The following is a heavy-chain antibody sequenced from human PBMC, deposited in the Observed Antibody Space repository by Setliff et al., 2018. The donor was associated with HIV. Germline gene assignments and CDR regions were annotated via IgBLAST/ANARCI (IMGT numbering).Heavy chain of an antibody. D-gene: IGHD3-16*02. CDR2: ISGSGSST. CDR1: GFTLISYT. CDR3: AKGASLVPRRPHFCYFDY. J-gene: IGHJ4*02. V-gene: IGHV3-23*01. Sequence: GGSLRLSCVASGFTLISYTMSWLRQAPGKGLEWVSGISGSGSSTYYADSVKGRFTISRDNSKNTLYLQMNRLRADDTAIYYCAKGASLVPRRPHFCYFDYWGQGALVTVSS.